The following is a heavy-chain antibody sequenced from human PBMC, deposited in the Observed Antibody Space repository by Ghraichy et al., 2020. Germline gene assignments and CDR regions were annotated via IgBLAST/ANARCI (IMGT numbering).Heavy chain of an antibody. CDR1: GFTFSTFSNYA. CDR3: AKDRDYYDSSGYYFNAFDI. CDR2: IHGTGSGT. D-gene: IGHD3-22*01. Sequence: GGSLRLSCAASGFTFSTFSNYAMSWVRQAPGKGLEWVSTIHGTGSGTYSTDSVKGRFTISRDSSKNTLYLQMNSLRAEDTAVYYCAKDRDYYDSSGYYFNAFDIWGQGTVVTVSS. J-gene: IGHJ3*02. V-gene: IGHV3-23*01.